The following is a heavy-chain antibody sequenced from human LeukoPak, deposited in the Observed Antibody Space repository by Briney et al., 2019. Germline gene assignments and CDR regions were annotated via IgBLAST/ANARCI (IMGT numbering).Heavy chain of an antibody. J-gene: IGHJ4*02. V-gene: IGHV4-34*01. CDR3: ARSIPMYYYDSSGAPFNY. CDR1: GGSFSSYY. D-gene: IGHD3-22*01. Sequence: PSETLSLTCAVYGGSFSSYYWSWIRQPPGKGLEWIGEINHTGSTKYNPSLKSRVTISVDTSKNQFSLKLSSVTAADTAVYYCARSIPMYYYDSSGAPFNYWGQGTLVTVSS. CDR2: INHTGST.